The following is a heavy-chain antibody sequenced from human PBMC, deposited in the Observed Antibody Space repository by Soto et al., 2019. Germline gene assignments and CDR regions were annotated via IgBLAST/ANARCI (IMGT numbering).Heavy chain of an antibody. CDR1: GFTFSSYG. J-gene: IGHJ6*02. CDR3: AKDMIFGVVIPPRGMDV. D-gene: IGHD3-3*01. Sequence: GGSLRLSCAASGFTFSSYGMHWVRQAPGKGLEWVAVISYDGSNKYYADSVKGRFTISRDNSKNTLYLQMNSLRAEDTAVYYCAKDMIFGVVIPPRGMDVWGQGTTVTVSS. CDR2: ISYDGSNK. V-gene: IGHV3-30*18.